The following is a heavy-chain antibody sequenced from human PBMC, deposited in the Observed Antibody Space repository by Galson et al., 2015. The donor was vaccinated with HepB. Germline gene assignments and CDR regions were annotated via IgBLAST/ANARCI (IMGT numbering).Heavy chain of an antibody. Sequence: SLRLSCAASGFTFSSYGMHWVRQAPGKGLEWVAVIWYDGSNKYYADSVKGRFTISRDNSKNTLYLQMNSLRAEDTAVYYCAREDPTTCAFDIWGQGTMVTVSS. J-gene: IGHJ3*02. CDR2: IWYDGSNK. D-gene: IGHD1-26*01. V-gene: IGHV3-33*08. CDR1: GFTFSSYG. CDR3: AREDPTTCAFDI.